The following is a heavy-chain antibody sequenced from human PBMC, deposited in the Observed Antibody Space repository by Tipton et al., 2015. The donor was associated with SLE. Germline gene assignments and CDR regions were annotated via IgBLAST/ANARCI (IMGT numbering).Heavy chain of an antibody. CDR1: GGSISSYY. CDR3: ANEVYGSGWSGY. CDR2: IYYSGST. V-gene: IGHV4-59*01. J-gene: IGHJ4*02. Sequence: TLSLTCTVSGGSISSYYWSWIRQPPGKGLEWIGYIYYSGSTNYNPSLKSRVTISVDTSKNQFSLKLSSVTAADTAVYYCANEVYGSGWSGYWGQGTLVTVSS. D-gene: IGHD6-19*01.